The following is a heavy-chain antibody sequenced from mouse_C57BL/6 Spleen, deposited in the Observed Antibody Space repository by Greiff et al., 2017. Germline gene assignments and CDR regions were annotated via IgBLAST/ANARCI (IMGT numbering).Heavy chain of an antibody. V-gene: IGHV1-82*01. J-gene: IGHJ4*01. Sequence: VQLQQSEPELVKPGASVKISCKASGYAFSSSWVNWVKQRPGKGLEWIGRIYPGDGDTNYNGKFKGKATLTADKSSSTAYMQLSSLTSEDSAVYFCAKSPTFYAMDYWGQGTSVTVSS. CDR2: IYPGDGDT. CDR1: GYAFSSSW. CDR3: AKSPTFYAMDY.